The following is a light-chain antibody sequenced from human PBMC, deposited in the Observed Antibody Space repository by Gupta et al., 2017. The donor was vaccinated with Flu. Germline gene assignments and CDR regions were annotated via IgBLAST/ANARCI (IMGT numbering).Light chain of an antibody. J-gene: IGLJ3*02. Sequence: YELTQPPSVSVSQGRIARNTCSGDAFPKNYAYWYQRTSGQAPRLVIYEDIKRPSGIPQRFSGSTSGARATLTISGAQGEDEGDYFCVSGDRNGNQRVFGGGTKVAVL. CDR2: EDI. CDR3: VSGDRNGNQRV. V-gene: IGLV3-10*01. CDR1: AFPKNY.